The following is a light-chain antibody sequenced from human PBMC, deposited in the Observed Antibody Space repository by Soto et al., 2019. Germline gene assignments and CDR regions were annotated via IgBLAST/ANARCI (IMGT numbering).Light chain of an antibody. Sequence: EIVMTQSPATLSVSPGERVTLSCRASQSVSSNLAWYQQKPGQAPRLLIFAASTRATGIPARFSGSGSGTEFTLTISSLQSEDFAVYYCQQYNNRWTFGQGTKVEIK. V-gene: IGKV3-15*01. CDR1: QSVSSN. CDR3: QQYNNRWT. J-gene: IGKJ1*01. CDR2: AAS.